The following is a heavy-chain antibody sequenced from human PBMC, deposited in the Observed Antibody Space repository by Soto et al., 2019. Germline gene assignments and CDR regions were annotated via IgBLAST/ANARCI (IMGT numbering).Heavy chain of an antibody. CDR1: VGSISSYY. CDR3: ARGGRSSYGMDV. D-gene: IGHD3-10*01. V-gene: IGHV4-4*07. J-gene: IGHJ6*02. CDR2: IYTSGST. Sequence: SETLSLTCTFSVGSISSYYWSWIRHPAGKGLEWIGRIYTSGSTNYNPSLKSRVTMSVDTSKNQFSLKLSSVTAADTAVYYCARGGRSSYGMDVWGQGTTVTVSS.